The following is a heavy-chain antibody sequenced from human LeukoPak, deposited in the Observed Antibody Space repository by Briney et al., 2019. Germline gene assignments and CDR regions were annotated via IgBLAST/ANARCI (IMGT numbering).Heavy chain of an antibody. D-gene: IGHD3-3*01. J-gene: IGHJ3*02. V-gene: IGHV3-74*01. CDR3: AKGPDFWSGSDAFDI. CDR1: GFTFSSYW. CDR2: INSDGSST. Sequence: GGSLRLSCAASGFTFSSYWMHWVRQAPGKGLVWVSRINSDGSSTRYADSVKGRFTISRDNAKNTLYLQMNSLRAEDTAVYYCAKGPDFWSGSDAFDIWGQGTMVTVSS.